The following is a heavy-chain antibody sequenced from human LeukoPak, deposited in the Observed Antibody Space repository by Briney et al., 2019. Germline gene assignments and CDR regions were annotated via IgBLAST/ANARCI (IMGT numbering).Heavy chain of an antibody. CDR1: GFTFSSYS. Sequence: GGSLRLSCAASGFTFSSYSMNWVRQAPGKGLEWVSYISSGSSTIFYADSVKGRFTISRDNAKSSLYLQMSSLRAEDTAVYYCARYSDYSGIDYWGQGTLVTVSS. CDR3: ARYSDYSGIDY. J-gene: IGHJ4*02. V-gene: IGHV3-48*04. D-gene: IGHD3-22*01. CDR2: ISSGSSTI.